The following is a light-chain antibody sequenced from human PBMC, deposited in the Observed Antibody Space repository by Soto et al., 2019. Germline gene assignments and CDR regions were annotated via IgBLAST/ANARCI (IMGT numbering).Light chain of an antibody. V-gene: IGLV2-14*01. CDR2: DVT. Sequence: QSALTQPASVSGSPGQSVTISCTGTSSDVGGYNYVSWYQQHPGKAPKLMIYDVTDRPSGLPARFSGSNSGNTASLTISGLQAEDEADYYCSSYSSRSTVIFGGGTKLTVL. CDR3: SSYSSRSTVI. J-gene: IGLJ2*01. CDR1: SSDVGGYNY.